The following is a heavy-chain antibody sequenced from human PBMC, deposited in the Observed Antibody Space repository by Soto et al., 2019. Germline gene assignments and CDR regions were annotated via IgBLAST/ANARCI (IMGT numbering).Heavy chain of an antibody. CDR3: AKAAFYCSGGSCYDLFDY. CDR2: ISYDGSNK. J-gene: IGHJ4*02. CDR1: GFTFSSYG. D-gene: IGHD2-15*01. Sequence: GGSLRLSCAASGFTFSSYGMHWVRQAPGKGLEWVAVISYDGSNKYYADSVKGRFTISRDNSKNTLYLQMNSLRAEDTAVYYCAKAAFYCSGGSCYDLFDYWGQGTLVTVSS. V-gene: IGHV3-30*18.